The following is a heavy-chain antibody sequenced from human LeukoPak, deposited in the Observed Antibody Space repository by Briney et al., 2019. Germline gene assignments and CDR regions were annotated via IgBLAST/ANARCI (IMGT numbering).Heavy chain of an antibody. CDR1: GFTFSSYA. D-gene: IGHD2-2*01. CDR2: ISGSVGST. Sequence: PGGSLRLSCAASGFTFSSYAMSWVRQAPGKGLEWVSAISGSVGSTYYADSVKGRFTISRDNSKNTLYLQMNSLRAEDTAVYYCAKDDCSSTSCPSDYWGQGTLVTVSS. V-gene: IGHV3-23*01. J-gene: IGHJ4*02. CDR3: AKDDCSSTSCPSDY.